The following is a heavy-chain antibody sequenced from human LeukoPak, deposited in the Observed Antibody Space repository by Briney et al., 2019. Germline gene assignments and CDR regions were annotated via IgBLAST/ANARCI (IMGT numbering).Heavy chain of an antibody. Sequence: GGSLRLSCAASGFTLSSYATSWVRHAPGKGLECVSAICASGGSTYYADSGKGRLTHSRVHSKNTLYLHMNILRAEGTAVYYWAKVISSSCGIGGYWGQGTLVSVSS. CDR3: AKVISSSCGIGGY. V-gene: IGHV3-23*01. J-gene: IGHJ4*02. CDR2: ICASGGST. CDR1: GFTLSSYA. D-gene: IGHD6-13*01.